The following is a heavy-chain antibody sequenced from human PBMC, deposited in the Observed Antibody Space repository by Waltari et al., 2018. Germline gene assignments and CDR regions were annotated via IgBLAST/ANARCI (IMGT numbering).Heavy chain of an antibody. J-gene: IGHJ5*02. V-gene: IGHV3-7*01. CDR2: IKQDGSEK. CDR3: ARDLTAVGWFDP. Sequence: EVQLVESGGGLVQPGGSLRLSCAASGFPFGSYWMSWVRQAPGKGLEWVANIKQDGSEKYYVDSVKGRFTISRDNAKNSLYLQMNSLRAEDTAVYYCARDLTAVGWFDPWGQGTLVTVSS. CDR1: GFPFGSYW. D-gene: IGHD1-26*01.